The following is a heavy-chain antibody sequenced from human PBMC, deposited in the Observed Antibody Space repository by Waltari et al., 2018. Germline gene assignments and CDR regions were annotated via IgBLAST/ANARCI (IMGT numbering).Heavy chain of an antibody. D-gene: IGHD2-15*01. V-gene: IGHV3-30*18. CDR1: GFRFSSYG. Sequence: QVQLVQSGGGVVQPGRSLTLSCAASGFRFSSYGMHWVRQAPGKGLDWVAVIWYDGSNKQYADSVKGRFTISRDNSKNTLYLQMNSLRAEDTAVYYCAKDLGSYLDYWGQGTPVTVSS. CDR2: IWYDGSNK. J-gene: IGHJ4*02. CDR3: AKDLGSYLDY.